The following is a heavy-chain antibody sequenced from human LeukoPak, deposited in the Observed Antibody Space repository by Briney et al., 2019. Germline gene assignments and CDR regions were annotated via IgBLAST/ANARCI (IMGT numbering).Heavy chain of an antibody. V-gene: IGHV4-4*02. CDR1: GGSISSSNW. CDR2: IYHSGST. Sequence: PSETLSLTCAVSGGSISSSNWWSWVRQPPGKGLERIGEIYHSGSTNYNPSLKSRVTISVDKSKNQFSLKLSSVTAADTAVYYCARVPSGSYFEGDAFDIWGQGTVVTVSS. CDR3: ARVPSGSYFEGDAFDI. J-gene: IGHJ3*02. D-gene: IGHD1-26*01.